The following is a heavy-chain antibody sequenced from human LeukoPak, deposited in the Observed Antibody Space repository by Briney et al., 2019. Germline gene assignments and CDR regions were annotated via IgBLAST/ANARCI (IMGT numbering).Heavy chain of an antibody. CDR1: GGSISSGGFH. CDR3: ARVSHGSGSCIDY. V-gene: IGHV4-31*03. D-gene: IGHD3-10*01. CDR2: IYYTGST. J-gene: IGHJ4*02. Sequence: TLSLTCTVSGGSISSGGFHWSWIRQHPGKGLEWIGYIYYTGSTNYNPSLKSRLTISVDTSKNQFSLRLSSVTAADTAVYYCARVSHGSGSCIDYWGQGTLVTVSS.